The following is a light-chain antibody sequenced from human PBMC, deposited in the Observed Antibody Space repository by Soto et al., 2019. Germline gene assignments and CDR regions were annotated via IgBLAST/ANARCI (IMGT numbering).Light chain of an antibody. Sequence: DIVMTQSPDSLAVSLGERATINCRPSQSVLHRSNTKSSLAWCQQKPGQPPKLLIYWASTRDSGVPDRFSGSGSGTDFTLTISSLQAEDVAVYFCQQYSSPPYTFGQGTRLEIK. V-gene: IGKV4-1*01. CDR3: QQYSSPPYT. J-gene: IGKJ2*01. CDR2: WAS. CDR1: QSVLHRSNTKSS.